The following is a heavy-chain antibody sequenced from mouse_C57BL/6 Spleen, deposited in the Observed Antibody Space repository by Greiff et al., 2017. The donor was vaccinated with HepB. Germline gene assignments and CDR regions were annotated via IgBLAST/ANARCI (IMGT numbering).Heavy chain of an antibody. J-gene: IGHJ4*01. CDR1: GFSLTSYG. D-gene: IGHD3-3*01. Sequence: QVQLQQSGPGLVAPSQSLSITCTVSGFSLTSYGVHWVRQPPGKGLEWLVVIWRDGSTTYNSALKSRLSSSNDNSKSQVFLKMNSLQTDDTAMYYYARQGLGAMDYWGQGTSVTVSS. CDR3: ARQGLGAMDY. V-gene: IGHV2-6-1*01. CDR2: IWRDGST.